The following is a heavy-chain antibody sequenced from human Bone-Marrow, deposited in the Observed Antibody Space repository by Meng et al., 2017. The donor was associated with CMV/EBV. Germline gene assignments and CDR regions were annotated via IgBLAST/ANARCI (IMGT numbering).Heavy chain of an antibody. Sequence: GESLKISCVASGFTFSNYAMHWVRQAPGKGLEWVAVISYDGSHKYYADSVKGRVTISRDSAKSSLYLQMNSLRAEDTAVYYCARDLSGETDPYCGGDCSAFDIWGQGTMVTVSS. CDR2: ISYDGSHK. V-gene: IGHV3-30*04. D-gene: IGHD2-21*02. CDR1: GFTFSNYA. J-gene: IGHJ3*02. CDR3: ARDLSGETDPYCGGDCSAFDI.